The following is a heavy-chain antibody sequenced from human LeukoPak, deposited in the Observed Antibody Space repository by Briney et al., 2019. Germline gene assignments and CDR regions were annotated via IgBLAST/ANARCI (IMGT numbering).Heavy chain of an antibody. V-gene: IGHV4-59*12. CDR2: KYYSGST. Sequence: SETLSLTCTVSGGSISTYYWSWIRQPPGKGLEWIGYKYYSGSTNHNPSLKSRVTISVDTSKNQFSLKLSSVTAADTAVYYCARDLHDSSGYYSRYYYYYYMDVWGKGTTVTISS. CDR1: GGSISTYY. CDR3: ARDLHDSSGYYSRYYYYYYMDV. J-gene: IGHJ6*03. D-gene: IGHD3-22*01.